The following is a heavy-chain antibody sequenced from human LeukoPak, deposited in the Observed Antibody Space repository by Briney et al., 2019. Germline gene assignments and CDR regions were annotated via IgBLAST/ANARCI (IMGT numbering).Heavy chain of an antibody. J-gene: IGHJ6*02. D-gene: IGHD2-2*01. CDR1: GFTVSSNY. V-gene: IGHV3-66*01. CDR2: IYSGAST. Sequence: PGGSLRLSCAASGFTVSSNYMSWVRQAPGKGLEWVSVIYSGASTYYADSVKGRFTISRDNSKNTLYLQMNSLRAEDTALYYCARGFDCSSASCSCMDLWGQGTTVTVSS. CDR3: ARGFDCSSASCSCMDL.